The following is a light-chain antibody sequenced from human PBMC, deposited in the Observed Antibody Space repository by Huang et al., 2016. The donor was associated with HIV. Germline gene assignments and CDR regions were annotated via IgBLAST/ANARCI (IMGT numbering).Light chain of an antibody. J-gene: IGKJ1*01. Sequence: DIQMTQSPSPLSASVGDRVTITCRASQGIGNSLAWYQQKPEKPPRLLLYATSRLESGVPSRFSGSGSGTHYTLTITTRQPEDIASYYCQQYQSIPWTFGQGTKVEIK. V-gene: IGKV1-NL1*01. CDR2: ATS. CDR3: QQYQSIPWT. CDR1: QGIGNS.